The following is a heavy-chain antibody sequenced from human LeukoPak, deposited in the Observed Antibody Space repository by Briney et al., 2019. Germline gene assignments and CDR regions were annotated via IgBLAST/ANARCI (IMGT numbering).Heavy chain of an antibody. J-gene: IGHJ6*03. Sequence: SVKVSCKASGGTFSSYAISWERQAPGQGLEWMGGIIPIFGTANYAQKFQGRVTITTDESTSTAYMELSSLRSEDTAVYYCAVVIGYYYYYMDVWGKGTTVTVSS. CDR2: IIPIFGTA. CDR1: GGTFSSYA. V-gene: IGHV1-69*05. CDR3: AVVIGYYYYYMDV. D-gene: IGHD3-22*01.